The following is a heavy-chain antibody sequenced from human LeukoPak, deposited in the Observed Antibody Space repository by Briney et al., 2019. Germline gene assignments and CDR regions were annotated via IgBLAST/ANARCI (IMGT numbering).Heavy chain of an antibody. CDR1: GFNFRDSA. V-gene: IGHV3-30*04. J-gene: IGHJ4*02. CDR3: AADYGDSVSPHD. Sequence: GGSQSLPCAASGFNFRDSAMHWVRQPPGKGLEGVAVTSYDGTNKYYADSVKGRFTISRDNSKNTLYLQMNSLRLEDTGVYYCAADYGDSVSPHDSGQGPLVTVSS. CDR2: TSYDGTNK. D-gene: IGHD2-21*02.